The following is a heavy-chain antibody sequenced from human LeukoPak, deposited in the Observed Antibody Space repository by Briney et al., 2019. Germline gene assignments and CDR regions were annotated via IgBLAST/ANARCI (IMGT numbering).Heavy chain of an antibody. CDR2: IGVKTEGWTT. Sequence: PGGSLRLSCAVSGFTFSDAWMSWVRQAPGKGLEWVARIGVKTEGWTTNYAAPVNGTFTISRDDSQNTLYLQMNSLKTEDTAVYYCTTDFRLASATTGGYWGQGTLVTVSS. J-gene: IGHJ1*01. CDR1: GFTFSDAW. CDR3: TTDFRLASATTGGY. V-gene: IGHV3-15*04. D-gene: IGHD6-13*01.